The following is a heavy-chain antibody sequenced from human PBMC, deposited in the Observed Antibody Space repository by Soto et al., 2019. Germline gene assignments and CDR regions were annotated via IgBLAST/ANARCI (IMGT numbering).Heavy chain of an antibody. CDR3: AKAHAIYYYYGMDV. CDR1: GFTFSRYA. V-gene: IGHV3-23*01. J-gene: IGHJ6*02. D-gene: IGHD2-2*01. CDR2: ISASGIDT. Sequence: EVQLLESGGGLVQPGGSLRLSCAASGFTFSRYAMSWVRQAPGKGLEWVSSISASGIDTYYADSVKGRFTISRNKSQNSLYLQMNSLRAEDTAVYYCAKAHAIYYYYGMDVWGQGTTVTVSS.